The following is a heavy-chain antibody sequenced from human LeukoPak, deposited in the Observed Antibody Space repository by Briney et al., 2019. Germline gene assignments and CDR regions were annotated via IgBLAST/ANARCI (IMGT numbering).Heavy chain of an antibody. Sequence: ASVEVSCKASGYTFTGYYMHWVRQAPGQGLEWMGWINPNSGGTNYAQKFQGRVTMTRDTSISTAYMELSRLRSDDTAVYYCARGGLRLGELSLDNYYFDYWGQGTLVTVSS. CDR2: INPNSGGT. V-gene: IGHV1-2*02. J-gene: IGHJ4*02. CDR1: GYTFTGYY. CDR3: ARGGLRLGELSLDNYYFDY. D-gene: IGHD3-16*02.